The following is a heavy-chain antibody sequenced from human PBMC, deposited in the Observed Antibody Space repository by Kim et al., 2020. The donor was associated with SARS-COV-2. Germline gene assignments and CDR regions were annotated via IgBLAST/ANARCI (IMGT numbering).Heavy chain of an antibody. V-gene: IGHV5-51*01. J-gene: IGHJ6*03. CDR2: IYPGDSDT. CDR1: GYSFTSYW. CDR3: ARQYYDFWSGYPPGGYYYYYMDV. Sequence: GESLKISCKGSGYSFTSYWIGWVRQMPGKGLEWMGIIYPGDSDTRYSPSFQGQVTISADKSISTAYLQWSSLKASDTAMYYCARQYYDFWSGYPPGGYYYYYMDVWGKGTTVTVSS. D-gene: IGHD3-3*01.